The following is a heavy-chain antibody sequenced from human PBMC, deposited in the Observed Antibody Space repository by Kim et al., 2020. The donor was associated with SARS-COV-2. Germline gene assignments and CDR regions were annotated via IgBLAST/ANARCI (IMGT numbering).Heavy chain of an antibody. CDR3: ARDVAVAGTREYYYYGMDV. CDR1: GGTFSSYA. J-gene: IGHJ6*02. Sequence: SVKVSCKASGGTFSSYAISWVRQAPGQGLEWMGGIIPIFGTANYAQKFQGRVTIAADGSTNTAYMELSSLRSEDTAVYYCARDVAVAGTREYYYYGMDVWGQGTTVTVSS. CDR2: IIPIFGTA. V-gene: IGHV1-69*13. D-gene: IGHD6-19*01.